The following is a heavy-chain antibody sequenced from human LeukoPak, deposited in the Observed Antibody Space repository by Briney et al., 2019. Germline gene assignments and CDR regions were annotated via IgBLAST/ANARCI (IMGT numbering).Heavy chain of an antibody. D-gene: IGHD4-17*01. Sequence: GGSLRLSCSASGFDLSPYSMNWVRQAPGKGLEWFASISSTSTYMYYGDSLKGRFTISRDNAKNTLYLQLDSRRAEDTATYYCARRVTTFLSWGQGTLVIVSS. V-gene: IGHV3-21*01. CDR3: ARRVTTFLS. J-gene: IGHJ4*02. CDR1: GFDLSPYS. CDR2: ISSTSTYM.